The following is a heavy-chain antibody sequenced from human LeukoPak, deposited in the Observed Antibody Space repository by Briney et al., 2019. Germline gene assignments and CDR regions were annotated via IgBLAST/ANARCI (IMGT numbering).Heavy chain of an antibody. V-gene: IGHV1-18*01. CDR2: ISAYNGNT. CDR1: GYTFTSYG. D-gene: IGHD3-9*01. CDR3: AREGRERYFDWLFRSDAFDI. J-gene: IGHJ3*02. Sequence: ASVKVSCKASGYTFTSYGISWVRQAPGQGLEWMGWISAYNGNTNHAQKLQGRVTMTADTSTSTAYMELRSLRSDYTAVYYCAREGRERYFDWLFRSDAFDIWGQGTMVTVSS.